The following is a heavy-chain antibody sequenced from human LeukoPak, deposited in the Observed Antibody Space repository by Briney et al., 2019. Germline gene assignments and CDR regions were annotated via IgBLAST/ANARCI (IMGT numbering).Heavy chain of an antibody. J-gene: IGHJ4*02. V-gene: IGHV3-23*01. CDR2: ITISGATT. Sequence: GGSLRLSCAASGFTFSSYAMSWVRQAPGKGLEWVSSITISGATTYYADSVKGRLTISRDNSKTTLYLQMNSLRAEDTAVYYCATYGSGSYYRKAFDFWGQGTLVTVSS. CDR3: ATYGSGSYYRKAFDF. CDR1: GFTFSSYA. D-gene: IGHD3-10*01.